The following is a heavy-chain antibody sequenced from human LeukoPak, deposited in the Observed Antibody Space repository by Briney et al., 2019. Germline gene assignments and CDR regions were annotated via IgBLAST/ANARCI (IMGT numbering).Heavy chain of an antibody. CDR3: ASEVLPAAIWDYYGMDV. V-gene: IGHV1-2*06. CDR1: GYTFTGYY. Sequence: GASVKVSCKASGYTFTGYYMHWVRQAPGQGLEGVGRINPNSGGTNYAQKFQGRVTMTRDTSISTAYMELSRLRSHDTAVYYCASEVLPAAIWDYYGMDVWGQGTAVTVSS. CDR2: INPNSGGT. J-gene: IGHJ6*02. D-gene: IGHD2-2*01.